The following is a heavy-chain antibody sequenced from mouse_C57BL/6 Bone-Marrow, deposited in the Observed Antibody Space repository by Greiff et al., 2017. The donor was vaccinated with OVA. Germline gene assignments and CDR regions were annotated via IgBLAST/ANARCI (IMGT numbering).Heavy chain of an antibody. CDR2: ISSGGSYT. Sequence: EVKLVESGGDLVKPGGSLKLSCAASGFTFSSYGMSWVGQTPDKRLEWVATISSGGSYTYYPDSVKGRFTISRDNAKNTLYLQMSSLKSEDTAMYYCARHGDYGSFFDYWGQGTTLTVSS. CDR3: ARHGDYGSFFDY. CDR1: GFTFSSYG. J-gene: IGHJ2*01. D-gene: IGHD1-1*01. V-gene: IGHV5-6*01.